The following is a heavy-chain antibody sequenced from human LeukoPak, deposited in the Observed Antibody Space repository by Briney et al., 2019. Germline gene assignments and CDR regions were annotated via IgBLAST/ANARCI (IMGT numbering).Heavy chain of an antibody. D-gene: IGHD1/OR15-1a*01. CDR3: ARGEHSVDS. Sequence: TSETLSLTCTVSGGAIRSLYWNWIRQPAGKALEWIGRIYSSGYTNDNPFLKSRITMSVDMSKNQFSLRLNSVTAADTAVYYCARGEHSVDSWGQGMLVTVSS. V-gene: IGHV4-4*07. CDR1: GGAIRSLY. CDR2: IYSSGYT. J-gene: IGHJ4*02.